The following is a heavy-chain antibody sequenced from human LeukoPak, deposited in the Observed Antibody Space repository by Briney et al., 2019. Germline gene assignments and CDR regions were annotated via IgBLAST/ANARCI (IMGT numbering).Heavy chain of an antibody. D-gene: IGHD3-3*01. V-gene: IGHV1-2*02. CDR3: ARAGITIFGMANSPFDY. J-gene: IGHJ4*02. Sequence: ASVKVSCKASGYTFTGYYMHWVRQAPGQGLEWMGWINPNSGGTNYAQKFQGRVTMTRDTSISTAYMELSRLRSDDTAVYYCARAGITIFGMANSPFDYWGQGTLVTVSS. CDR2: INPNSGGT. CDR1: GYTFTGYY.